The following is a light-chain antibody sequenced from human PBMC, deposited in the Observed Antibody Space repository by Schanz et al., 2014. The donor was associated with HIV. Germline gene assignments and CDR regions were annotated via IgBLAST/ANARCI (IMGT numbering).Light chain of an antibody. J-gene: IGKJ4*01. Sequence: EIVLTQSPGTLSLSPGEVGTLSCRASQTVSSSSLAWYQQKPGQSPRLLIYGASTRATGIPDRFSGSGSGTEFTLAISSLQSEDFAVYYCQQYNDWPLTFGGGAKVEIK. V-gene: IGKV3D-15*01. CDR2: GAS. CDR3: QQYNDWPLT. CDR1: QTVSSS.